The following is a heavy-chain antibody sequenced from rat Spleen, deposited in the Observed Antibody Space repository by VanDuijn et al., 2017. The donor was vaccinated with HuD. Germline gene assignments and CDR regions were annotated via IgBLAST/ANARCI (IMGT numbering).Heavy chain of an antibody. D-gene: IGHD1-10*01. V-gene: IGHV5-20*01. J-gene: IGHJ2*01. CDR3: TRGGITTFDY. CDR2: ITNSGGST. Sequence: EVQLVESDGGLVQPGKSLKLSCAASGFTFSDYYMAWVRQAPTKGLEWVATITNSGGSTYYRDSVKGRFTISRDNAKSTLYLQMDSLRSEDTATYYCTRGGITTFDYWGQGVMVTVSS. CDR1: GFTFSDYY.